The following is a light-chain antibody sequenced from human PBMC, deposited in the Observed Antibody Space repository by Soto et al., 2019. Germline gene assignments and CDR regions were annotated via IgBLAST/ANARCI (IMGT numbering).Light chain of an antibody. V-gene: IGKV3-20*01. Sequence: ESILTQSPGTLSLSPGERATLSCRASQTVNSRHLNWYQHKPGQAPRLLIYGASIRAAGIPDRFSGSRSGAGFSLTITRLEPEDSAVYYCAQFEGSRPAFPFGEGTKLVI. CDR2: GAS. CDR1: QTVNSRH. J-gene: IGKJ2*01. CDR3: AQFEGSRPAFP.